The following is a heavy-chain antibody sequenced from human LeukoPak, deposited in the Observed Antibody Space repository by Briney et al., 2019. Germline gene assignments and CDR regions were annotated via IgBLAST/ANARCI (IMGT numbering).Heavy chain of an antibody. CDR1: GFTFDDYA. V-gene: IGHV3-30*04. J-gene: IGHJ5*02. D-gene: IGHD3-10*01. CDR3: ARDDPYYYGSKSRHNWFDP. Sequence: GRSLRLSCIASGFTFDDYAMHWVRQAPGKGLEWVAVISYDGSNKYYADSVKGRFTISRDNSKNTLYLQMNSLRAEDTAVYYCARDDPYYYGSKSRHNWFDPWGQGTLVTVSS. CDR2: ISYDGSNK.